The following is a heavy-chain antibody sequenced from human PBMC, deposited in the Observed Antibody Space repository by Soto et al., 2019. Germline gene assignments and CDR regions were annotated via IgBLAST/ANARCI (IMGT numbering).Heavy chain of an antibody. D-gene: IGHD2-15*01. CDR3: ARDLLQSRYCSGGSCYPVASEY. J-gene: IGHJ4*01. V-gene: IGHV3-74*01. CDR1: GFTFTTYW. Sequence: GGSLRLSCAASGFTFTTYWMHWVRQAPGKGLVWVSRINHNGRAIDYADSVKGRFTMSRDNDQNTVYLQMNSLGAEDTAVYYCARDLLQSRYCSGGSCYPVASEYWGHGTLVTVSS. CDR2: INHNGRAI.